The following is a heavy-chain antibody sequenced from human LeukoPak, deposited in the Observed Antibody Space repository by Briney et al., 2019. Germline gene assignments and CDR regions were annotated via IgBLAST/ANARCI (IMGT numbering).Heavy chain of an antibody. Sequence: GGSLRLSCAAAGFTFATYGMHWVRQAPGKGLEWVAFMQYDGTDQLYGDSVKGRFTISRDNSKNTLFLQMNNLRPDDTAVYYCAKDVVGQQWPENYWGQGTLVTVSS. D-gene: IGHD6-19*01. CDR1: GFTFATYG. V-gene: IGHV3-30*02. CDR2: MQYDGTDQ. CDR3: AKDVVGQQWPENY. J-gene: IGHJ4*02.